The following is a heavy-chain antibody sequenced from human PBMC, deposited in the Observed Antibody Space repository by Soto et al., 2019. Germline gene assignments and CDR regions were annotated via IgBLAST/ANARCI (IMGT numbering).Heavy chain of an antibody. CDR2: IKSKTDGGTT. V-gene: IGHV3-15*01. Sequence: GGSLRLSCAASGFTFSNAWMSWVRQAPGKGLEWVGRIKSKTDGGTTDYAAPVKGRFTISRDDSKNTLYLQMNSLKTEDTAVYYFTTVDYYYYYMDFWGKGTTVTVAS. CDR1: GFTFSNAW. CDR3: TTVDYYYYYMDF. J-gene: IGHJ6*03.